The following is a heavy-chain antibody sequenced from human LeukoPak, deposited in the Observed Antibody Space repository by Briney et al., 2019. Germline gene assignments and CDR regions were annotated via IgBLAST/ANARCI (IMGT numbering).Heavy chain of an antibody. Sequence: PGRSLRLSCAASGFTFSSYGMHWVRQAPGKGLEWVAVISYDGSNKYYADSVKGRFTISRDNSKNTLYLQMNSLRAEDTAVYYCAKDWLRHTSGAFDIWGQGTMVTVSS. CDR1: GFTFSSYG. V-gene: IGHV3-30*18. CDR3: AKDWLRHTSGAFDI. D-gene: IGHD5-12*01. J-gene: IGHJ3*02. CDR2: ISYDGSNK.